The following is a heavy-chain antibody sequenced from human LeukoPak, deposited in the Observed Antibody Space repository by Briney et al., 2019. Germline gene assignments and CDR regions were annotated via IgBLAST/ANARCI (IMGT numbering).Heavy chain of an antibody. Sequence: GGSLRLSCAASGFTFSSYAMSWVRQAPGKGLEWVSAISGSGGSTYYADSVKGRFTISRDNSKNTLYLQMNSLRAEDTAVYYCAKGVRYCSSTSCYYAYYYYYGMDVWGQGTTVTVSS. CDR2: ISGSGGST. CDR3: AKGVRYCSSTSCYYAYYYYYGMDV. J-gene: IGHJ6*02. D-gene: IGHD2-2*01. CDR1: GFTFSSYA. V-gene: IGHV3-23*01.